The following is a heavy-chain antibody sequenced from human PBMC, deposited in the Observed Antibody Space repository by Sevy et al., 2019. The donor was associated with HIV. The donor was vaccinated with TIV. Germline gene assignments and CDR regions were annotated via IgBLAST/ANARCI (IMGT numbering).Heavy chain of an antibody. J-gene: IGHJ3*02. D-gene: IGHD1-26*01. Sequence: GGSLRLSCAASGFTFSNYNMNWVRQAPGEGLKWVSSISSSSADIHYTDSVKGRFTVSRDNSRKSLFLQMNGLSAEDTALYYCARDLLVGSTYVFDIWGRGTMVTVSS. V-gene: IGHV3-21*01. CDR2: ISSSSADI. CDR3: ARDLLVGSTYVFDI. CDR1: GFTFSNYN.